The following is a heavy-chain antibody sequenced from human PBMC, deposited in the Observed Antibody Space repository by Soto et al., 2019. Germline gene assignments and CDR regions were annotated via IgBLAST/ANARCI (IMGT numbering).Heavy chain of an antibody. CDR2: IYYSGST. Sequence: SETLSLTCTVSGGSISSGDYYWSWIRQPPGKGLEWIGYIYYSGSTYYNPSLKSRVTISVDTSKNQFSLKLSSVTAADTAVYYCAVGIEGIGEFNFDYWGQGTLVTVSS. D-gene: IGHD1-26*01. CDR1: GGSISSGDYY. V-gene: IGHV4-30-4*01. J-gene: IGHJ4*02. CDR3: AVGIEGIGEFNFDY.